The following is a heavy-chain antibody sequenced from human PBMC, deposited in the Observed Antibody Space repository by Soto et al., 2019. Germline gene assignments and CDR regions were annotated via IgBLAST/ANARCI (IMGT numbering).Heavy chain of an antibody. Sequence: QVQLQESGPGLVKPSQTLSLTCTVSGGSISSGGYYCSWIRQHPGKGLEWIGYIYDSGSTYYNPYLQSRVTIAVYTSKNRFSLKLSSGTAADTAVYYCARWFGDYWGRGTRVTVSS. V-gene: IGHV4-31*03. D-gene: IGHD3-16*01. CDR1: GGSISSGGYY. CDR3: ARWFGDY. J-gene: IGHJ4*02. CDR2: IYDSGST.